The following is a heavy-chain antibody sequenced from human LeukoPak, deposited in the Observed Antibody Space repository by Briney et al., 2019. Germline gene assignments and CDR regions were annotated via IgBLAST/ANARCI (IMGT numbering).Heavy chain of an antibody. CDR3: ARNLGEQPVFWFDP. D-gene: IGHD3-16*01. J-gene: IGHJ5*02. CDR1: GFTFGDYY. CDR2: ISSSGSTI. V-gene: IGHV3-11*01. Sequence: GSLRLSCAASGFTFGDYYMSWIRQAPGKGLEWVSYISSSGSTIYYADSVKGRFTISRDNAKNSLYLQMNSLRAEDTAVYYRARNLGEQPVFWFDPWGQGTLVTVSS.